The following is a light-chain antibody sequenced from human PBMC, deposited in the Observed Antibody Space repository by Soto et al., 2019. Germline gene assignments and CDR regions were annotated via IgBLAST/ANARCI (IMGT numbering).Light chain of an antibody. Sequence: DIQMTQSPSSLSASIGDRVTITCRASQTVNTYLHWYQQKPGKAPKLLIYAASNLQSGVPSRFSGSGFGTNFTLSLNRLQPEDFATYYCQQGYSNPWTFGQGTKVDIK. CDR2: AAS. CDR3: QQGYSNPWT. J-gene: IGKJ1*01. V-gene: IGKV1-39*01. CDR1: QTVNTY.